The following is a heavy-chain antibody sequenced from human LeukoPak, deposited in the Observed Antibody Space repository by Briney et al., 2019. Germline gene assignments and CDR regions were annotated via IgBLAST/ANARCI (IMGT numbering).Heavy chain of an antibody. Sequence: PSETLSLTCTVSWGSISGYYWSWIRQPPGKGLEWIGYIYNSGSTNYNPSLKSRVTISLDTSRNQFSLRLNSVTAADTAVYYCARAWYSHGTFDHWGQGTLVTVSS. CDR1: WGSISGYY. CDR3: ARAWYSHGTFDH. J-gene: IGHJ4*02. V-gene: IGHV4-59*01. D-gene: IGHD5-18*01. CDR2: IYNSGST.